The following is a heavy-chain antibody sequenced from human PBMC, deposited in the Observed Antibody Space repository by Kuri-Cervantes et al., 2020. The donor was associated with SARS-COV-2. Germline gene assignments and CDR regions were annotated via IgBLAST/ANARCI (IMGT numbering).Heavy chain of an antibody. Sequence: ASVKVSCKASGYTFTDYYMHWVRQATGQGLEWMGWSNAGNGNTKYAQEFQGRVTITRDTSASTAYMELSSLRSEDMAVYYCARDTDYDILTGRNYYYYGMDVWGQGTTVTVSS. CDR1: GYTFTDYY. CDR3: ARDTDYDILTGRNYYYYGMDV. V-gene: IGHV1-3*02. D-gene: IGHD3-9*01. CDR2: SNAGNGNT. J-gene: IGHJ6*02.